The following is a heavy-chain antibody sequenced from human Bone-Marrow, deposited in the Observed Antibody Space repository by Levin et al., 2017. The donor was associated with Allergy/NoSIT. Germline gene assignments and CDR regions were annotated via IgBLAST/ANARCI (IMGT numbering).Heavy chain of an antibody. CDR3: ARSNWNDVIY. D-gene: IGHD1-20*01. CDR1: GGSISSSSYY. Sequence: GSLRLSCTVSGGSISSSSYYWGWIRQPPGKGLEWIGSIYYSGSTYYNPSLKSRVTISVDTSKNQFSLKLSSVTAADTAVYYCARSNWNDVIYWGQGTLVTVSS. CDR2: IYYSGST. J-gene: IGHJ4*02. V-gene: IGHV4-39*01.